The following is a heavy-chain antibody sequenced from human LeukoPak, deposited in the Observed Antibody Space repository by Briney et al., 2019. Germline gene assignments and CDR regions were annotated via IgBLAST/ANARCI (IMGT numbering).Heavy chain of an antibody. Sequence: SETLSLTCAVSGDSFSSHYWTWIRQSPGTGLEWIGYISHIGRTNYNPSLKSRVTMSIDTSKNQFSLKLRSVTAADTVVYYCARDLVTVTKGFDIWGQGTMVSVSS. CDR2: ISHIGRT. V-gene: IGHV4-59*11. CDR1: GDSFSSHY. J-gene: IGHJ3*02. CDR3: ARDLVTVTKGFDI. D-gene: IGHD4-17*01.